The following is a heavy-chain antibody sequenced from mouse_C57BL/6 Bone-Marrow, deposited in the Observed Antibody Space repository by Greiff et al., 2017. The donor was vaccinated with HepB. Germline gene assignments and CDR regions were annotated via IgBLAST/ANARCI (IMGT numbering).Heavy chain of an antibody. CDR2: IDPEDGET. V-gene: IGHV14-2*01. Sequence: EVQLKQSGAELVKPGASVKLSCTASGFNIRDYYMHWVKQRTEQGLEWIGRIDPEDGETKYAPKFQGKATITADTSSNTAYLQLSSLTSEDTAVYYWARGDSSGYGAMDYWGQGTSVTVSS. D-gene: IGHD3-2*02. CDR3: ARGDSSGYGAMDY. J-gene: IGHJ4*01. CDR1: GFNIRDYY.